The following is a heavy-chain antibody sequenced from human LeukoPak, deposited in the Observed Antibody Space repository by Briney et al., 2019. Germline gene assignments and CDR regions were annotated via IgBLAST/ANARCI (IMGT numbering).Heavy chain of an antibody. V-gene: IGHV1-18*01. CDR3: ARDSSSWNYNWFDP. CDR2: ISAYNGNT. D-gene: IGHD6-13*01. J-gene: IGHJ5*02. CDR1: GYTFTSYG. Sequence: ASVKVSCKASGYTFTSYGISWVRQAPGQGLEWMGWISAYNGNTNYAQKLQGRVTMTTDTSTSTAYMELRSLRSDDTAVYYCARDSSSWNYNWFDPWGQGTLVTASS.